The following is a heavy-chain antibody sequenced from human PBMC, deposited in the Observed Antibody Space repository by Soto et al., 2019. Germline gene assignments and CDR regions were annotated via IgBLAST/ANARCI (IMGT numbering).Heavy chain of an antibody. CDR2: IYYSGST. J-gene: IGHJ4*02. CDR1: GGSVSSGSYY. V-gene: IGHV4-61*01. Sequence: LSLTCTVSGGSVSSGSYYWSWIRQPPGKGLEWIGYIYYSGSTNYNPSLKSRVTISRDDSQNTLYLQMNSLKTEDTAVYYCTSSWDLVGVTSFVYWGQGTLVTVSS. CDR3: TSSWDLVGVTSFVY. D-gene: IGHD1-26*01.